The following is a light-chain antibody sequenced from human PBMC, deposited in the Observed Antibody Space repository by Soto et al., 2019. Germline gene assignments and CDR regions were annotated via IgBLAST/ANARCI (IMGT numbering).Light chain of an antibody. V-gene: IGKV3-20*01. Sequence: EIGLTQSPGTLSLSPGGRATLSCRASQSVTTRLAWYQQKPGQPPRLLISGASVRASGVPVGISDSGSGTDFTLTISRLEPEDFALYYCQQYGGSPITFGLGTRLEIK. CDR3: QQYGGSPIT. J-gene: IGKJ5*01. CDR2: GAS. CDR1: QSVTTR.